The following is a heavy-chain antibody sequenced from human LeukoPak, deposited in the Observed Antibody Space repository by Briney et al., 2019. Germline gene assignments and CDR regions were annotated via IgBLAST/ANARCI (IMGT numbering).Heavy chain of an antibody. CDR2: IIPIFGTA. CDR1: GGTFSSYA. J-gene: IGHJ5*02. V-gene: IGHV1-69*05. Sequence: ASVTVSCKASGGTFSSYAISWVRQAPGQGLEWMGGIIPIFGTANYAQKLQGRVTMTTDTSTTTAYMELRSLRSDDTAVYYCARDSKYYYDSAGSRFDPWGQGTLVTVSS. CDR3: ARDSKYYYDSAGSRFDP. D-gene: IGHD3-22*01.